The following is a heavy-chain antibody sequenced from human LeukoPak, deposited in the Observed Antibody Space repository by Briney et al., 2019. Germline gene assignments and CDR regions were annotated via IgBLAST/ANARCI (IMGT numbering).Heavy chain of an antibody. CDR3: ARPASTSYCSGGNCYPYYFDN. J-gene: IGHJ4*02. Sequence: GESLKISCKGSGYSFTSYWIGWVRQMPGKGLEYMGIIYPGYSNTRYSPSFQGQVTISADKSISTAYLQWSSLKASDTAIYYCARPASTSYCSGGNCYPYYFDNWGQGTLVTVSS. CDR1: GYSFTSYW. CDR2: IYPGYSNT. D-gene: IGHD2-15*01. V-gene: IGHV5-51*01.